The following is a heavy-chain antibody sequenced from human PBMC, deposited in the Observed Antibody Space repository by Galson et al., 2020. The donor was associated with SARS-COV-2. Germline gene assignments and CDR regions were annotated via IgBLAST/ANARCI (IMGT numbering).Heavy chain of an antibody. CDR1: GFTFSRYS. Sequence: AGSLRLSCAASGFTFSRYSIHWVRQAPGKGLVWVSNISSSSTIYYADSVKARFTISRDNAKNSLYLHMNGQGDEDTAVYCCARDSYYDSSGYYYGGHDAFDIWGKGTMVTVSS. CDR3: ARDSYYDSSGYYYGGHDAFDI. J-gene: IGHJ3*02. D-gene: IGHD3-22*01. CDR2: ISSSSTI. V-gene: IGHV3-48*02.